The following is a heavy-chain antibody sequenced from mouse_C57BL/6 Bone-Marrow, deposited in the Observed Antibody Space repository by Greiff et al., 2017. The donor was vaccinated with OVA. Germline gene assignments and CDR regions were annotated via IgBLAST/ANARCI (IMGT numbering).Heavy chain of an antibody. J-gene: IGHJ1*03. Sequence: VQLQQSGPELVKPGASVKIPCKASGYTFTDYNMDWVKQSHGKSLEWIGDINPNNGGTIYNQKFKGKATLTVDKSSSPAYMELRSLTSEDTAVYYCASGSYWYFDVWGTGTTVTVSS. D-gene: IGHD1-1*01. V-gene: IGHV1-18*01. CDR3: ASGSYWYFDV. CDR1: GYTFTDYN. CDR2: INPNNGGT.